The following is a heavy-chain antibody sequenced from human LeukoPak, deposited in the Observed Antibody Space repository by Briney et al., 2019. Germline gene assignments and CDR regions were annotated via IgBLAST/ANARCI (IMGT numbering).Heavy chain of an antibody. V-gene: IGHV3-30*04. CDR2: ISYDGKKD. Sequence: GRSLRLPCAASGFTFSNYAMSWVRQTPDRVLEWVASISYDGKKDFYADSVKGRFTISRDNSKNTLYLQINSLRAEDTAVYYCANRADYSGSYPVDYWGQGTLVTVSS. CDR1: GFTFSNYA. J-gene: IGHJ4*02. CDR3: ANRADYSGSYPVDY. D-gene: IGHD1-26*01.